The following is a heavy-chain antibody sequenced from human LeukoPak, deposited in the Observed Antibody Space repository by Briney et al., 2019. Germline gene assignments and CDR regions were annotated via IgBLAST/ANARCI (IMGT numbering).Heavy chain of an antibody. J-gene: IGHJ3*01. CDR1: GVSISSGSNY. D-gene: IGHD3-10*01. CDR3: AKPSNYYGSATDAFDF. Sequence: SETLSLTCSVSGVSISSGSNYWGWIRQPPGKTLEWIGSIYSSGSTYYNSSLKSRVTISVDTSKNHFSLKLNSVTAADTAVYYCAKPSNYYGSATDAFDFWGQGTMVTVSS. V-gene: IGHV4-39*07. CDR2: IYSSGST.